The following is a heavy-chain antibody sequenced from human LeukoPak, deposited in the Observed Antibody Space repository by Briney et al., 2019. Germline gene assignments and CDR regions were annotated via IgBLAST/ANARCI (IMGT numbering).Heavy chain of an antibody. J-gene: IGHJ4*02. CDR3: ARRGLNSGWYNY. CDR1: GYSFSRYG. CDR2: ISTYNGNT. V-gene: IGHV1-18*01. D-gene: IGHD6-19*01. Sequence: ASVKVSCKASGYSFSRYGISWVRQAPGQGLEWMGWISTYNGNTNYAQKFQGRVTMTTDTSTNTAYMELRSLRSDDTAVYYCARRGLNSGWYNYWGQGTLVTVSS.